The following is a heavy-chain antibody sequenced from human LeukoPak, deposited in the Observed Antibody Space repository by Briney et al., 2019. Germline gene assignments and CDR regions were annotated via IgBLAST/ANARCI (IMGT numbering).Heavy chain of an antibody. CDR2: ISAYNGNT. J-gene: IGHJ4*02. D-gene: IGHD2-2*02. CDR1: GYTFTSYG. V-gene: IGHV1-18*01. CDR3: ARVSRIVVVPAAIRYFDY. Sequence: ASVNVSCKASGYTFTSYGISWVRQAPGQGLEWMGWISAYNGNTNYAQKLQGRVTMTTDTSTSTAYMELRSLRSDDTAVYYCARVSRIVVVPAAIRYFDYWGQGTLVTVSS.